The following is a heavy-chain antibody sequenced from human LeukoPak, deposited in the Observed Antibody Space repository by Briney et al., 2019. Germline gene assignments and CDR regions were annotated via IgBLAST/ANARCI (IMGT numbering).Heavy chain of an antibody. D-gene: IGHD6-13*01. J-gene: IGHJ1*01. CDR2: ISSSSSYI. V-gene: IGHV3-21*01. CDR3: ARVDSSSWYMGRYDEYFQH. CDR1: GFTFSTYS. Sequence: GGSLRLSCAASGFTFSTYSMNWVRQAPGKGLEWVSSISSSSSYIYYADSVKGRFTISRDNAKNSLYLQMNSLRAEDTAVYYCARVDSSSWYMGRYDEYFQHWGQGTLVTVSS.